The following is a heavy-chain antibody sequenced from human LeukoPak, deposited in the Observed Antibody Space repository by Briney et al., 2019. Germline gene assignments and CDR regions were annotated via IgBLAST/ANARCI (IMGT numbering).Heavy chain of an antibody. CDR2: IFYSGRT. D-gene: IGHD3-10*01. Sequence: PSETLSLTCSVSAGSISSSNYYWSWIRQPPGKGLEWIGSIFYSGRTYYNPSLKSRVTISVDTSKNQFSLKLTSVTAADTAVYYCARGRPDGSGSYYKFDPWGQGTLVTVSS. V-gene: IGHV4-39*01. CDR1: AGSISSSNYY. CDR3: ARGRPDGSGSYYKFDP. J-gene: IGHJ5*02.